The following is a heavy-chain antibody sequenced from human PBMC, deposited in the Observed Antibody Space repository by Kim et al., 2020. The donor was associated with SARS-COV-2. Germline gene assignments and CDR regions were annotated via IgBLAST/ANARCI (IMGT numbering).Heavy chain of an antibody. CDR1: GFTFSNAW. J-gene: IGHJ4*02. Sequence: GGSLRLSCAASGFTFSNAWMSWVRQAPGKGLEWVGRIKSKTDGGTTDYASPVKGRFTISRDDSKNTLYLQMNSLKTEDTAVYYCTTTEKDYYDSSGYYKDDFDYWGQGTLVTVS. CDR2: IKSKTDGGTT. V-gene: IGHV3-15*01. D-gene: IGHD3-22*01. CDR3: TTTEKDYYDSSGYYKDDFDY.